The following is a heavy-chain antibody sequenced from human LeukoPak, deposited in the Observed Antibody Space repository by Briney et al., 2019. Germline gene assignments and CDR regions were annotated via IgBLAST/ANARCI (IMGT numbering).Heavy chain of an antibody. CDR3: ARGSSTGTLSLWFDP. D-gene: IGHD1-14*01. J-gene: IGHJ5*02. V-gene: IGHV3-30*04. CDR2: ISYDGSNK. CDR1: GFTFSSYA. Sequence: GGSLILSCAASGFTFSSYAMHWVRQAPGKGLEWVAVISYDGSNKYYADSVKGRFTISRDNSKNTLYLQMNSLRAEDTAVYYCARGSSTGTLSLWFDPWGQRTLVTVSS.